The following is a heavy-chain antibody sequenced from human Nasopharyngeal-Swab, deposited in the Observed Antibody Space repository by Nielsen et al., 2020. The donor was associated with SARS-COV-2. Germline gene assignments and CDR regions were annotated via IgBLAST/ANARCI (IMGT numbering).Heavy chain of an antibody. D-gene: IGHD3-22*01. V-gene: IGHV4-30-4*01. Sequence: SETLSLTCTVPGGSISSGDYYWSWIRQPPGKGLEWIGYIYYSGSTYYNPSLKSRVTISVDTSKNQFSLKLSSVTAADTAVYYCARGGYYDSSGPYYFDYWGQGTLVTVSS. J-gene: IGHJ4*02. CDR3: ARGGYYDSSGPYYFDY. CDR1: GGSISSGDYY. CDR2: IYYSGST.